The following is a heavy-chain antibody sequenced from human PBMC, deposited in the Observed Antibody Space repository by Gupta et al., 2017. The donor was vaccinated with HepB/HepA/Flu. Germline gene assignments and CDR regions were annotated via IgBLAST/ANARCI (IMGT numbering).Heavy chain of an antibody. CDR3: TTDPPDIVVVPAAYYMDV. D-gene: IGHD2-2*01. CDR1: GFTFSNAW. V-gene: IGHV3-15*01. Sequence: EVQLVESGGGLVKPGGSLRLSCAASGFTFSNAWMSWVRQAPGKGLEWVGRIKSKTDGGTTDYAAPVKGRFTISRDDSKNTLYLQMNSLKTEDTAVYYCTTDPPDIVVVPAAYYMDVWGKGTTVTVSS. J-gene: IGHJ6*03. CDR2: IKSKTDGGTT.